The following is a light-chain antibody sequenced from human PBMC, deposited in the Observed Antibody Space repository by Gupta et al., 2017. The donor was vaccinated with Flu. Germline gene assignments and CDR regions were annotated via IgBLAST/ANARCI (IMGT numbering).Light chain of an antibody. V-gene: IGLV3-19*01. CDR3: YSRYSTDNNKAV. CDR2: DNN. CDR1: SVSESY. Sequence: KVRTKRSGASVSESYESCYQQKPEHAPDLILCDNNIRHSGSTDPVSGSSSGNTTTVTITGAQAEEEADYYCYSRYSTDNNKAVFGGGTKLTVL. J-gene: IGLJ2*01.